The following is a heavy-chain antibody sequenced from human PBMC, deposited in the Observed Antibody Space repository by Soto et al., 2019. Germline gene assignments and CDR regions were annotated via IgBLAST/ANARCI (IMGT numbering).Heavy chain of an antibody. J-gene: IGHJ6*02. CDR2: IWYDGSNK. CDR1: GFTFSSYG. CDR3: ARAPLGSWVPYGRDV. Sequence: GGSLRLSCAASGFTFSSYGMHWVRQAPGKGLEWVAVIWYDGSNKYYADSVKGRFTISRDNSKNTLYLQMNSLRAEDTAVYYCARAPLGSWVPYGRDVWGQGSTVTVSS. V-gene: IGHV3-33*01. D-gene: IGHD1-26*01.